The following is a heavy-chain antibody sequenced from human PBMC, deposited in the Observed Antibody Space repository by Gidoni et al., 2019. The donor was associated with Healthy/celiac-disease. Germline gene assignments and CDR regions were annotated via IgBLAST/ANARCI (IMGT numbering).Heavy chain of an antibody. D-gene: IGHD3-16*01. CDR1: GFTFSSYD. Sequence: EVQLVESGGGLVQPGGSLRLPCAASGFTFSSYDMPWGRQATGKGLEWVAAIGTAGDPYYPGSVKGRFTISRENAKNSLYLQMNSLRAGDTAVYYCARRSRAGGFDYWGQGTLVTVSA. V-gene: IGHV3-13*05. CDR2: IGTAGDP. CDR3: ARRSRAGGFDY. J-gene: IGHJ4*02.